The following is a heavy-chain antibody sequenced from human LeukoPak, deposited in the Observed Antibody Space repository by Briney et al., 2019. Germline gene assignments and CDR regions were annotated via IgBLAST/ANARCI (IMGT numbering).Heavy chain of an antibody. V-gene: IGHV3-33*01. D-gene: IGHD6-6*01. CDR3: AFEYSSSSEYFQH. CDR2: IWYDGSNK. Sequence: GRSLRLSCAASGFTFSSYGMHWVRRAPGKGLEWVAVIWYDGSNKYYADSVKGRFTISRDNSKNTLYLQMNSLRAEDTAVYYCAFEYSSSSEYFQHWGQGTLVTVSS. J-gene: IGHJ1*01. CDR1: GFTFSSYG.